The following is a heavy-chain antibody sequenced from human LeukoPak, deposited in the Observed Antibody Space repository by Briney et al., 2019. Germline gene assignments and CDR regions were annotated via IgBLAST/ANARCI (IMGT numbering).Heavy chain of an antibody. V-gene: IGHV3-53*01. CDR2: IYSGGST. CDR1: GFTVSSNY. Sequence: GGSLRLSCAASGFTVSSNYMSWVRQAPGKGLEWVSIIYSGGSTYYADSVKGRFTISRDNSKNTLYPQMNSLRAEDTAVYYCARDQNYNYDSSGSPVAWGQGTLVTVSS. CDR3: ARDQNYNYDSSGSPVA. J-gene: IGHJ5*02. D-gene: IGHD3-22*01.